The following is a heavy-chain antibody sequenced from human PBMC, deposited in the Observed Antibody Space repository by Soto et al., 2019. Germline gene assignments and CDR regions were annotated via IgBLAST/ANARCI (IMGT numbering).Heavy chain of an antibody. CDR2: IHPNGGNT. CDR1: GFMFSDFG. CDR3: AKDPSTGAPDF. D-gene: IGHD2-8*02. V-gene: IGHV3-23*01. J-gene: IGHJ4*02. Sequence: EVQLLQSGGDLVQPGGSLRLSCAAAGFMFSDFGMNWVRQAPGKGLQWVATIHPNGGNTHYAESVRGRFTISRDNSRDTLYLQMDSLRAEDTAVYYCAKDPSTGAPDFWGQGALVTVSS.